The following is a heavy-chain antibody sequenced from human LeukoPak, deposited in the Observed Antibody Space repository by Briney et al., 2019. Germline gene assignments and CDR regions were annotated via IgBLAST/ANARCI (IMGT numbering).Heavy chain of an antibody. D-gene: IGHD6-13*01. J-gene: IGHJ6*03. CDR3: ARGIAAAGAYYYYMDV. V-gene: IGHV1-69*06. CDR1: GGTFSSYA. CDR2: IIPIFGTA. Sequence: ASVKVSCKASGGTFSSYAISWVRQAPGQGLEWMGGIIPIFGTANYAQKFQGRVTITADKSTSTAYMELSSLRSEDTAVYYCARGIAAAGAYYYYMDVWGKGTTVTVSS.